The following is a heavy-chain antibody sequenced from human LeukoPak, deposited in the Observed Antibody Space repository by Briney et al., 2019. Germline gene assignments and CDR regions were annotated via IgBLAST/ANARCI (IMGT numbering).Heavy chain of an antibody. D-gene: IGHD2-15*01. CDR1: GFTFSSYG. CDR2: IRYDGSNK. CDR3: ARVEGSTSCPDY. J-gene: IGHJ4*02. Sequence: PGESLRLSCAASGFTFSSYGMHWVRQAPGKGLEWVAFIRYDGSNKYYADSVKGRFTISRDNAKNSLLLQMNSLRVEDTAVYYCARVEGSTSCPDYWGQGTLVTVSS. V-gene: IGHV3-30*02.